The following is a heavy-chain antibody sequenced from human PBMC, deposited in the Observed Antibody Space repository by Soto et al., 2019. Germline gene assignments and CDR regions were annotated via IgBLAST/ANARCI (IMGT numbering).Heavy chain of an antibody. CDR3: ARAYGAGYFDF. Sequence: QVQLVQSGAEVKKPGASVKVSCTGSGYTFRSYDIHWVRQATGQGLEWMGWVNPNTGNTGYAQKFQGRVTMTRDMSKSSAYMEVNSLTSEDTAIYYCARAYGAGYFDFWGQGTLVSVSS. D-gene: IGHD3-10*01. CDR1: GYTFRSYD. V-gene: IGHV1-8*01. CDR2: VNPNTGNT. J-gene: IGHJ5*01.